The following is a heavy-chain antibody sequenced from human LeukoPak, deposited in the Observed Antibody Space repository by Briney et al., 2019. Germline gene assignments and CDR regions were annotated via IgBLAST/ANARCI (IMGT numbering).Heavy chain of an antibody. D-gene: IGHD3-16*02. J-gene: IGHJ4*02. V-gene: IGHV4-34*01. CDR1: GGSFSGYY. Sequence: SETLSLTCAVYGGSFSGYYWSWIRQPPGKGLDWMGEINHSGSTNYNPSLKSRVTISVDTSKNQFSLKLSSVTAADTAVYYCARAPYDYVWGSYRRTYDYWGQGTLVTVSS. CDR2: INHSGST. CDR3: ARAPYDYVWGSYRRTYDY.